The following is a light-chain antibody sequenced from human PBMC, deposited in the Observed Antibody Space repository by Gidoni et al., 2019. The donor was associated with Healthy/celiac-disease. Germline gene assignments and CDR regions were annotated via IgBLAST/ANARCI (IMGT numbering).Light chain of an antibody. J-gene: IGKJ4*01. CDR1: QSVSSSY. V-gene: IGKV3-20*01. CDR2: GAS. CDR3: QQYGSSPPKLT. Sequence: EIVLTQSPGTVSLSPGERATLSCRASQSVSSSYLAWYQQKPGQAPRLLIYGASSRATGIPDRFSGSGSGTDFTLTISRLEPEDFAVYYCQQYGSSPPKLTFGGGTKVEIK.